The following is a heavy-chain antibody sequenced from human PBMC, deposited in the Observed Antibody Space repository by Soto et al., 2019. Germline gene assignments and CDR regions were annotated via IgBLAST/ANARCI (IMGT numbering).Heavy chain of an antibody. CDR2: IYHRGST. V-gene: IGHV4-4*02. CDR3: ANSSPQIVGATQSDY. Sequence: SETLSLTCAVSGGSISSSNWWSWVRQPPGKGLEWIGEIYHRGSTNYNPSLKSRVTISVHKSKNQISLKLSPVTAADTAVYYCANSSPQIVGATQSDYWGQGTLVTVSS. J-gene: IGHJ4*02. CDR1: GGSISSSNW. D-gene: IGHD1-26*01.